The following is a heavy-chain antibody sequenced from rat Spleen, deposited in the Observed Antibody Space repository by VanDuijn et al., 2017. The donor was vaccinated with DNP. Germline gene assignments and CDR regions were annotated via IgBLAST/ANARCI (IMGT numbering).Heavy chain of an antibody. V-gene: IGHV5-25*01. CDR2: ISTGGDNT. CDR3: ARHIASISAYYAMDA. J-gene: IGHJ4*01. Sequence: EVQLVESGGGLMQPGRSLKLSCAASGFIFSNYDVAWVRQAPTKGLEWVASISTGGDNTYYRDSVKGRFTVSRDNAKSTLYLQMDSLRSEDTATYYCARHIASISAYYAMDAWGQGTSVTVSS. D-gene: IGHD1-2*01. CDR1: GFIFSNYD.